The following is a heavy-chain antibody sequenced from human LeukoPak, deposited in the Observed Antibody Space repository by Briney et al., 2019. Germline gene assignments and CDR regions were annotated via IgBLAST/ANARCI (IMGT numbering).Heavy chain of an antibody. Sequence: ETLCLTCTVSGGSISSYYWSWIRQPPGKGLEWIGYINYSETTNYNPSLMSRVTISVDTSKNQFSLRLSSVTAADTAVYYCARGIFGMVINGFDIWGHGTMVTVSS. CDR2: INYSETT. D-gene: IGHD3-3*01. CDR3: ARGIFGMVINGFDI. CDR1: GGSISSYY. V-gene: IGHV4-59*01. J-gene: IGHJ3*02.